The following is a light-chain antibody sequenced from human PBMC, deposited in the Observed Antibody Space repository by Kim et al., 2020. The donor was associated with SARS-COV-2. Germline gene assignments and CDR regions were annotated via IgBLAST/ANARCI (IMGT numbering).Light chain of an antibody. CDR3: AAWDDSLNGVV. CDR2: SNN. J-gene: IGLJ2*01. Sequence: QSVLTQPPSASGTPGQRVTISCSGSSSNIGSNTVNWYEQLPGTAPKLLIYSNNQRPSGVPDRFSGSKSGTSASLPISRLQSEDEADYYCAAWDDSLNGVVFGGGTKLTVL. CDR1: SSNIGSNT. V-gene: IGLV1-44*01.